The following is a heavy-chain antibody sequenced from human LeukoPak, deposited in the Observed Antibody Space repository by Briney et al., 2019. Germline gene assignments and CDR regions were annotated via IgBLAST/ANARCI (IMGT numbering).Heavy chain of an antibody. CDR1: GGSINNYY. V-gene: IGHV4-4*09. CDR3: ARIYGYPHGQGGMDV. J-gene: IGHJ6*02. Sequence: SETLSLTCTVSGGSINNYYWSWIRQPPGEGLEWIGYTHDSGTTNYNPSLKTRVTISVDTSKIQFSLNLTSVTAADTAAYYCARIYGYPHGQGGMDVWGQGTTVTVSS. CDR2: THDSGTT. D-gene: IGHD5-18*01.